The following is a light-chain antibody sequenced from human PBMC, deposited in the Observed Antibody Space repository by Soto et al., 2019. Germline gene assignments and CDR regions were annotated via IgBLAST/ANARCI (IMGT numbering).Light chain of an antibody. V-gene: IGKV3-20*01. CDR1: QNVGSTC. CDR2: DTS. J-gene: IGKJ1*01. Sequence: FVLTQSPVTLSLSPGEGATLSCRASQNVGSTCLAWYQQKPGQAPRLLIYDTSNRATGIPARFSGSGSGTEFTLTISGLEPEDFALYYCQQCDVSPWTFGQGTNVEI. CDR3: QQCDVSPWT.